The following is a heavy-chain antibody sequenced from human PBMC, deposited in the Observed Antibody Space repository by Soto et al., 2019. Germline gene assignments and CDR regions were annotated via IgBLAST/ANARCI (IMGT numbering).Heavy chain of an antibody. D-gene: IGHD6-13*01. CDR3: AKDRRSGAAAGIYYYYYGMDV. J-gene: IGHJ6*02. Sequence: PGGSLRLSCNASGFTVSSSYMSWVRQAPGMGLEWVAVIESGGTAHYADSVKGRFTISRDNPNNIIYLQLHTLRAEDTAVYYCAKDRRSGAAAGIYYYYYGMDVWGQGTTVTVSS. CDR1: GFTVSSSY. CDR2: IESGGTA. V-gene: IGHV3-53*01.